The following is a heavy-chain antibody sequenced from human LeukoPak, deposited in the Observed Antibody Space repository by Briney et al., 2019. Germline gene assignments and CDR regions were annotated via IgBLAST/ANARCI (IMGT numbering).Heavy chain of an antibody. D-gene: IGHD4-23*01. J-gene: IGHJ4*02. V-gene: IGHV5-51*01. CDR1: GYSFTSYW. CDR3: ARLRVATVVKGPFDY. Sequence: GESLKISCKGSGYSFTSYWIDWVRQMPGKGLEWMGIIYPGDSDTRYSPSFQGQVTISADKSISTAYLQWSSLKASDTAMYYCARLRVATVVKGPFDYWGQGTLVTVSS. CDR2: IYPGDSDT.